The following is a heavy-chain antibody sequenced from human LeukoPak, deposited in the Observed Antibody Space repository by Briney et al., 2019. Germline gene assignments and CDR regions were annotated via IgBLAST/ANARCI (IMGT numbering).Heavy chain of an antibody. CDR2: ISSSGNTI. V-gene: IGHV3-48*03. D-gene: IGHD6-13*01. Sequence: GGSLRLSCVASGFTFSSYEMNWVRQAPGKGLEWVSCISSSGNTINYADSVKGRFTIPRDNAKNSLYLQMNSLRAEDTAVYCCARSYSSSWHDGDYWGQGTLVTVSS. J-gene: IGHJ4*02. CDR3: ARSYSSSWHDGDY. CDR1: GFTFSSYE.